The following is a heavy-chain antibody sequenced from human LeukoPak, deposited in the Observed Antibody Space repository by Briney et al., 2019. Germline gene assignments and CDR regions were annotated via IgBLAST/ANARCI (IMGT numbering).Heavy chain of an antibody. J-gene: IGHJ6*03. V-gene: IGHV3-7*01. CDR2: IKQDGSEK. CDR3: ARARWWNDVFSEYYYMDV. D-gene: IGHD1-1*01. Sequence: GGSLRLSCAASGFTFSSYWMSWVRQAPGKGLERVANIKQDGSEKYYVDSVKGRFTISRDNAKNSLYLQMNSLRAEDTAVYYCARARWWNDVFSEYYYMDVWGKGTTVTVSS. CDR1: GFTFSSYW.